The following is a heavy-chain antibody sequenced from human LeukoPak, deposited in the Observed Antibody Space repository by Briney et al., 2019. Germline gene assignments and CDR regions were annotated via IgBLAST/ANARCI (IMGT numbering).Heavy chain of an antibody. Sequence: GGSLRLSCAASGFTFGSYWMNWVRQAPGKGLEWVSSISSSSNYIYYADSVKGRFTISRDNAKNSLYLQMNSLRAEDTAVYYCATVAVAGTGNYFDYWGQGTLVTVSS. CDR3: ATVAVAGTGNYFDY. CDR2: ISSSSNYI. CDR1: GFTFGSYW. V-gene: IGHV3-21*01. J-gene: IGHJ4*02. D-gene: IGHD6-19*01.